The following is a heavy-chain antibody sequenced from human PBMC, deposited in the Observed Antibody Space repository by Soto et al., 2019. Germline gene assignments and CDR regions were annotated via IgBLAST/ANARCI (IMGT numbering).Heavy chain of an antibody. CDR1: EFSLSIYS. CDR2: ISTRSDV. Sequence: GSLRLSCTASEFSLSIYSMNWVRQAPGKGLEWVSSISTRSDVYYADSVKGRFTIARDNAKNSLSLQMNSLSAEDTGVYYCAREKTSWPLAYGLEVWGQGTTVTVSS. CDR3: AREKTSWPLAYGLEV. V-gene: IGHV3-21*03. J-gene: IGHJ6*02.